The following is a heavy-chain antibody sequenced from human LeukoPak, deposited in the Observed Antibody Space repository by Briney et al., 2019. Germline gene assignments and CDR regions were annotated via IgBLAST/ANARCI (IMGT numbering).Heavy chain of an antibody. V-gene: IGHV3-21*06. J-gene: IGHJ5*02. CDR3: ARDGLIAMSWFDP. Sequence: PGGSLRLSCAASGFTFSSYRMNWVRQAPGKGLEWVSSVSSSSSCIYYADSVKGRFTISRDNAKNSLYLQMNSLRADDTAVYYCARDGLIAMSWFDPWGQGTLVTVSS. D-gene: IGHD3-22*01. CDR2: VSSSSSCI. CDR1: GFTFSSYR.